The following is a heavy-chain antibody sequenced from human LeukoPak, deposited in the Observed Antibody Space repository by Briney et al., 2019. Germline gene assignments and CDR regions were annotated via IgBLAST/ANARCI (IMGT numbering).Heavy chain of an antibody. V-gene: IGHV3-7*01. CDR1: GLTFSNAW. D-gene: IGHD1-26*01. CDR3: ARDPYSGNYGAYYYYYMDV. CDR2: IKQDGSEK. Sequence: GGSLRLSCVASGLTFSNAWMSWVRQAPGKGLGWVANIKQDGSEKYYVDSETGRFTISRDNAKNSLYLQMDSIRAEDTAVYYCARDPYSGNYGAYYYYYMDVWGKGTTVTISS. J-gene: IGHJ6*03.